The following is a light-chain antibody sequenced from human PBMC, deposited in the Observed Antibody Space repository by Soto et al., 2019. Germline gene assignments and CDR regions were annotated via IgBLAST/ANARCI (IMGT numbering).Light chain of an antibody. Sequence: DIQMTQSPSSLSASVVGRFTITCRASQSISSWLAWYQQKPGTAPKLLIYHASTLESGVPSRFSGSGSGTEFTLTISSLQPDDFATYYCQQYNSYSFGQGTKVDIK. V-gene: IGKV1-5*01. CDR1: QSISSW. CDR3: QQYNSYS. CDR2: HAS. J-gene: IGKJ1*01.